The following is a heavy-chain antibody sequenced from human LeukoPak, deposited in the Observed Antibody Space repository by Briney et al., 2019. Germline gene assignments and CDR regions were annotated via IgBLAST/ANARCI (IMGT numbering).Heavy chain of an antibody. V-gene: IGHV1-46*01. CDR1: GYTFTSYY. J-gene: IGHJ5*02. CDR3: ARLGPIAAAGIDWFDP. CDR2: INPSGGST. Sequence: ASVKVSCKASGYTFTSYYMHWVRQAPGQGLEWMGIINPSGGSTSYAQKFQGRVTMTRDTSTSTVYMELSSQRSEDTAVYYCARLGPIAAAGIDWFDPWGQGTLVTVSS. D-gene: IGHD6-13*01.